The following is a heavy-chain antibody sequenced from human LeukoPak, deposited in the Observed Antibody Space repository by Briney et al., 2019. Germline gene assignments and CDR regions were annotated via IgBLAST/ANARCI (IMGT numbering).Heavy chain of an antibody. J-gene: IGHJ4*02. D-gene: IGHD3-9*01. CDR2: IYTGGST. V-gene: IGHV3-66*02. CDR3: ARGVRYFDWLLPPLDD. CDR1: GFTVSSNY. Sequence: GGSLGLSCAASGFTVSSNYMSWVRQAPGKGLEWVSGIYTGGSTYYPDSVKGRFSISRDNSKNTLSLQMNSLRAEDTAVYYCARGVRYFDWLLPPLDDWGQGTLVTVSS.